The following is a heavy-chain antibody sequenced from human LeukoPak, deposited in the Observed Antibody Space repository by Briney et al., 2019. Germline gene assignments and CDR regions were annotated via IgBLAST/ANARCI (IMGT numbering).Heavy chain of an antibody. Sequence: HGESLRVSCKGSGYSFTTYWITWVRRMPGKGLEWMGRIDASDSYTNYSPSFQGHVTISADKSINTAYLQWSSLKASDTAMYYCARGLRGGPSGGGLDYWGQGTLVTVSS. CDR1: GYSFTTYW. V-gene: IGHV5-10-1*01. CDR3: ARGLRGGPSGGGLDY. J-gene: IGHJ4*02. D-gene: IGHD2-15*01. CDR2: IDASDSYT.